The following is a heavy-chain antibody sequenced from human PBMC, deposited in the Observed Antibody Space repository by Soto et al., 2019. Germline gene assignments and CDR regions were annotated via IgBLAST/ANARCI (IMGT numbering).Heavy chain of an antibody. CDR3: ARDARDFEDYDILTGLDY. V-gene: IGHV3-23*01. D-gene: IGHD3-9*01. CDR1: GFTFSSYA. Sequence: PGGSLRLSCAASGFTFSSYAMSWVRQAPGKGLEWVSAISGSGGTTYYADSVKGRFTISRDNSKNSLYLQMNSLRAEDTAVYYCARDARDFEDYDILTGLDYWGQGTLVTVSS. CDR2: ISGSGGTT. J-gene: IGHJ4*02.